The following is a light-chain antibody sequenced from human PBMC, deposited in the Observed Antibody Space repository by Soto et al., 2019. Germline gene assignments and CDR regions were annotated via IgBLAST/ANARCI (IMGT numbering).Light chain of an antibody. CDR3: CSYAGSSTYVV. Sequence: QSALTQPASVSGSPGQSITISCTGTSSDVGGYNYVSWYQHHPGKAPKLMIFEVSNRPSGVSNRFSGSKSGNTASLTISGLQAEDEADYYCCSYAGSSTYVVFGGGTKVTVL. CDR2: EVS. J-gene: IGLJ2*01. CDR1: SSDVGGYNY. V-gene: IGLV2-14*01.